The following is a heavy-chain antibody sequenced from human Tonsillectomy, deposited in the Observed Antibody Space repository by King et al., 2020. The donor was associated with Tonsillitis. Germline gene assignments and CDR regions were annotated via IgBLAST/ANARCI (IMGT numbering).Heavy chain of an antibody. CDR2: ISNSGSTI. CDR1: GFTFSDYY. Sequence: VQLVESWGALVKPGGSLRLSWEASGFTFSDYYMSWIRQAPGKGLEGVSYISNSGSTIYYADSVKGRFTISRDNAKNSLYLQMNSLRAEDTAVYYCARAQNQNYYDSSGYYYFDYWGQGTLVAVSS. CDR3: ARAQNQNYYDSSGYYYFDY. V-gene: IGHV3-11*01. J-gene: IGHJ4*02. D-gene: IGHD3-22*01.